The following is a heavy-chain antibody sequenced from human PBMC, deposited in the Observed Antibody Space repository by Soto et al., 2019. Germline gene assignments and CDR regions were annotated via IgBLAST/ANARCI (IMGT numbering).Heavy chain of an antibody. V-gene: IGHV3-23*01. CDR2: ISGSGAST. Sequence: EVQLLESGGGLVQPGGSLRLSCAASGFIFSSHAMSWVRQAPGKGLEWVSGISGSGASTYYGSSVKGRFTISRDNYKNTMYLQMNSLRAEDTAVYYCARMTTETIRGFDYWGQGTLVTVSS. CDR1: GFIFSSHA. D-gene: IGHD4-17*01. CDR3: ARMTTETIRGFDY. J-gene: IGHJ4*02.